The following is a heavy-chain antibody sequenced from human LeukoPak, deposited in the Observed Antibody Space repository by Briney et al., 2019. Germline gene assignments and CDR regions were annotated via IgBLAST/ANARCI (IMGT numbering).Heavy chain of an antibody. CDR3: ARRVGYSSSTAWFDP. J-gene: IGHJ5*02. V-gene: IGHV1-2*02. Sequence: ASVKVSCKASGYTFTGYYMHWVRQAPGQGLEWMGWINPNSGGTNYAQKFQGRVTMTRDTSISTAYMELSRLRSDDTAMYYCARRVGYSSSTAWFDPWGQGTLVTVSS. CDR2: INPNSGGT. CDR1: GYTFTGYY. D-gene: IGHD4-11*01.